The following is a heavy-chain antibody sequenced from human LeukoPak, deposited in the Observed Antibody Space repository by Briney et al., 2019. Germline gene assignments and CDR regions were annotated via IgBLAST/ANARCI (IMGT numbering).Heavy chain of an antibody. J-gene: IGHJ4*02. V-gene: IGHV1-69*04. D-gene: IGHD2-2*01. CDR2: IIPIFGIA. CDR1: GGTFSSYA. Sequence: SSVKVSCKASGGTFSSYAISWVRQAPGQGLEWMGRIIPIFGIANYVQKFQGRVTITADKSTSTAYMELSSLRSEDTAVYYCASSPSYCSSTSCPVRYFDYWGQGTLVTVSS. CDR3: ASSPSYCSSTSCPVRYFDY.